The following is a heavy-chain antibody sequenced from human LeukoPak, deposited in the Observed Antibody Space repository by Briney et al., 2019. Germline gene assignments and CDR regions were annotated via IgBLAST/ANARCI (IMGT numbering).Heavy chain of an antibody. V-gene: IGHV3-13*03. Sequence: GGSLRLSCAACGFTFSSYDMHWVRQATGKGLEWVSAIGTAGDTYYLGSVKGQFTISRENAKNSLYLQMNSLRAEDTALYYCARVPRILKDYGGNRYYFDYWGQGTLVTVSS. CDR2: IGTAGDT. D-gene: IGHD4-23*01. CDR1: GFTFSSYD. J-gene: IGHJ4*02. CDR3: ARVPRILKDYGGNRYYFDY.